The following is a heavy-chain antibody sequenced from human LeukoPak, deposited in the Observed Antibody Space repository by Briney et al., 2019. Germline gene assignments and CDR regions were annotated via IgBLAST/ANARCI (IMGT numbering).Heavy chain of an antibody. Sequence: GGSLRLSCADSGFTFSSYAMRWGRQAPGKGLGGGAVISYDGSNKYYADSVKGRFTISRDNSKNTLYLQMKSLRAEDTAVYYCAREGGSKDILTGYLSFDYWGQGTLVTVSS. J-gene: IGHJ4*02. CDR3: AREGGSKDILTGYLSFDY. CDR1: GFTFSSYA. D-gene: IGHD3-9*01. CDR2: ISYDGSNK. V-gene: IGHV3-30*04.